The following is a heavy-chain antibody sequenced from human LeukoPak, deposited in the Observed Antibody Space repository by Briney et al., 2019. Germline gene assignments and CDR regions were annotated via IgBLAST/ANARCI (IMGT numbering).Heavy chain of an antibody. V-gene: IGHV3-74*01. CDR1: GFTFSSYG. CDR2: INSDGSTT. J-gene: IGHJ3*02. Sequence: GGSLRLSCAASGFTFSSYGMSWVRQAPGKGLVWVSRINSDGSTTSYADSVKGRFTISRDNAKNTLYLQMNSLRAEDTAVYYCARRSAAKDAFDIWGQGTMVTVSS. D-gene: IGHD6-25*01. CDR3: ARRSAAKDAFDI.